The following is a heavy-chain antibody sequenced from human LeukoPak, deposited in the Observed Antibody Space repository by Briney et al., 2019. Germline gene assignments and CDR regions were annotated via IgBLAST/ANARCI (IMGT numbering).Heavy chain of an antibody. D-gene: IGHD2-2*01. J-gene: IGHJ4*02. CDR2: IYYSGST. V-gene: IGHV4-31*03. CDR1: GGSISSGGYY. CDR3: ARVPPTGAMGFDY. Sequence: SSQTLSLTCTVFGGSISSGGYYWSWIRQHPGKCLEWIGYIYYSGSTYYNPSLKSRVTISVDTSKNQFSLKLSSVTAADTAVYYSARVPPTGAMGFDYWGQGTLVTVSS.